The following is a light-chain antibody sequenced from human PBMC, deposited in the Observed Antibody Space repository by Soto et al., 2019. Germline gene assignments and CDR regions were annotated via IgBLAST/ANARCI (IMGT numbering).Light chain of an antibody. Sequence: QSVLTQPATVSGSPGQSITISCTVTNSDVGYYNLVSWYQQYPGKAPKLLIYEATRRPSGASHRFSGSKSGNTASLTISGLQADDEAHYYCCSYAGSSTLVFGGGTK. V-gene: IGLV2-23*01. CDR2: EAT. CDR3: CSYAGSSTLV. CDR1: NSDVGYYNL. J-gene: IGLJ3*02.